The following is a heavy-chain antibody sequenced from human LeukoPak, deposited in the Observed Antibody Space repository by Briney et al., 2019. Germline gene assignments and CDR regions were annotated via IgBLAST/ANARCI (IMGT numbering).Heavy chain of an antibody. CDR1: GGTFSSYA. D-gene: IGHD3-22*01. V-gene: IGHV1-69*05. CDR3: AVDYYDSSGYYHFDY. Sequence: WASVKVSCKASGGTFSSYAISWVRQAPGQGLEWMGRIIPIFGTANYAQKFQGRVTITTDESTSTAYMELSSLRSEDTAVYYCAVDYYDSSGYYHFDYWGQGTLVTVSS. J-gene: IGHJ4*02. CDR2: IIPIFGTA.